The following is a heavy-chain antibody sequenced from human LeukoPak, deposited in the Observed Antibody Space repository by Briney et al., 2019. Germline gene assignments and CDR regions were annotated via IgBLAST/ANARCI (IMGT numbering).Heavy chain of an antibody. CDR3: ARVYDSSGYYWDYYYYYGMDV. V-gene: IGHV4-34*01. D-gene: IGHD3-22*01. Sequence: SETLSLTCAVYGGSFSGYYWSWIRQPPGKGLEWIGEINHSGSTNYNPSLKSRVTISVDTSKNQFSLKLSSVTAADTAVYYCARVYDSSGYYWDYYYYYGMDVWGKGITVTVSS. J-gene: IGHJ6*04. CDR2: INHSGST. CDR1: GGSFSGYY.